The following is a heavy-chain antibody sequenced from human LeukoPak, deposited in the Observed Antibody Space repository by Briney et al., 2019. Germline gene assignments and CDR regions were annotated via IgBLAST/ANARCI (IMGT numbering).Heavy chain of an antibody. J-gene: IGHJ4*02. V-gene: IGHV1-3*01. D-gene: IGHD5-18*01. Sequence: KFQGRVTITRDTSASTAYMELSSLRSEDTAVYYCARSSADTAMVTWYFDYWGQGTLVTVSS. CDR3: ARSSADTAMVTWYFDY.